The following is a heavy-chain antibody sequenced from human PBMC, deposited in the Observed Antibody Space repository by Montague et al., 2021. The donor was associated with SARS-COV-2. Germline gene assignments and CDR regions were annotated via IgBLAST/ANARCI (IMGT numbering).Heavy chain of an antibody. CDR1: GDSVSSNSVA. CDR2: TYYRSKWYS. J-gene: IGHJ4*02. V-gene: IGHV6-1*01. Sequence: CAISGDSVSSNSVAWSWNRQSPSRGLEWLGRTYYRSKWYSDYAPSVRGRLTVNPDASKNEFSLELNYVTPEDTAVYYCVRYSGWFYFDFWGQGTLVTVSS. CDR3: VRYSGWFYFDF. D-gene: IGHD6-19*01.